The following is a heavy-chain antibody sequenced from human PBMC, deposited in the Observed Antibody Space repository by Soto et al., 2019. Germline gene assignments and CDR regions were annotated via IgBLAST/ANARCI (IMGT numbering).Heavy chain of an antibody. CDR3: SRIASRDCFNGFCPTFALDY. CDR1: WGTIRSLD. CDR2: VYYSGST. V-gene: IGHV4-59*11. J-gene: IGHJ4*02. D-gene: IGHD2-8*01. Sequence: WTVSWGTIRSLDCRRLVQQHPGKGLEWIGYVYYSGSTKYSPSLKSRVTISVDTSKNQLSLNLTSVTAADTAVYFCSRIASRDCFNGFCPTFALDYWGPGTLVTVSS.